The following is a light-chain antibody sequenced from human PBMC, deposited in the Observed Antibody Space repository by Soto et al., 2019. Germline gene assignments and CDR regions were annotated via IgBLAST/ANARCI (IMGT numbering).Light chain of an antibody. Sequence: EIVLTQSPGTLSLSPGERATLSCRASQSVSSSFLAWYRQKPGQAPRLLIYAASSRATGIPDRFSGSGSGTDFTLTISRLEPEDFAVYYCQQYGNSPPTVTFGGGTKVEIK. CDR2: AAS. V-gene: IGKV3-20*01. J-gene: IGKJ4*01. CDR1: QSVSSSF. CDR3: QQYGNSPPTVT.